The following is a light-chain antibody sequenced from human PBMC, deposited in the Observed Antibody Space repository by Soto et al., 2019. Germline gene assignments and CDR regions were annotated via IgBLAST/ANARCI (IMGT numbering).Light chain of an antibody. CDR2: EGS. Sequence: QSVLTQPASVSGSPGQSITISCTGTSSDVGSYNLVSWYQHHPGKAPKLMIYEGSKPPSGVSNRFSGSKSGNTASLTISGLQAEDEADYYCCSYAGNNTVVFGGGTKVTVL. CDR3: CSYAGNNTVV. CDR1: SSDVGSYNL. J-gene: IGLJ3*02. V-gene: IGLV2-23*01.